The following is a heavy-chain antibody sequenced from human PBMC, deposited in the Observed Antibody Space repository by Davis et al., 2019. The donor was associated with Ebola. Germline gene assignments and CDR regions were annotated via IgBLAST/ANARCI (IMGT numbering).Heavy chain of an antibody. D-gene: IGHD4-17*01. CDR1: GFTFSSYN. V-gene: IGHV3-66*02. J-gene: IGHJ4*02. CDR2: IGSGGST. Sequence: GGSLRLSCAASGFTFSSYNMNWVRQAPGKGLERVSGIGSGGSTYYADSVKGRFTISRDNSKNTLYLQMNSLRAEDTAVYYCATVGYGDYDRGWGQGTLVTVSS. CDR3: ATVGYGDYDRG.